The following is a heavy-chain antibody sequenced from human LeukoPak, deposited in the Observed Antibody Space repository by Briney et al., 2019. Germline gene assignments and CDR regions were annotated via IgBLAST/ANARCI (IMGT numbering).Heavy chain of an antibody. CDR2: IRYDGSNK. J-gene: IGHJ4*02. V-gene: IGHV3-30*02. Sequence: GGSLRLSCAASGFTFSSYGMRWVRQAPGKGLGWVAFIRYDGSNKYYADSVKGRFTISRDNSKNTLYLQMNSLRAEDTAVYYCAKDRDTYNYGSGSYGPGFDYWGQGTLVTVSS. D-gene: IGHD3-10*01. CDR1: GFTFSSYG. CDR3: AKDRDTYNYGSGSYGPGFDY.